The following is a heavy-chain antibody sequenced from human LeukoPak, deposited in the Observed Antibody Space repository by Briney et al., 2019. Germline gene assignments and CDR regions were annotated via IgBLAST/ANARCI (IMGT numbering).Heavy chain of an antibody. CDR1: GFTFDDYA. CDR3: AKGKGITGTLGY. Sequence: GGSLRLSCAASGFTFDDYAMHWVRHAPGKGLEWVSGISWNSGSIGYADSVKGRFTISRDNAKNSLYLQMNSLRAEDTALYYCAKGKGITGTLGYWGQGTLVTVFS. D-gene: IGHD1-20*01. J-gene: IGHJ4*02. V-gene: IGHV3-9*01. CDR2: ISWNSGSI.